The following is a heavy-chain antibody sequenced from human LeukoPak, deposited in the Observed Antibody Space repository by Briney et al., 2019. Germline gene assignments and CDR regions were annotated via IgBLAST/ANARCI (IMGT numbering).Heavy chain of an antibody. D-gene: IGHD3-22*01. CDR2: IYYSGST. J-gene: IGHJ3*02. CDR1: GGSISSYY. CDR3: ARQNGHYDSSGYYYLSAFDI. Sequence: MSSETLSLICTVSGGSISSYYWRWIRQPPGKGLEWIGYIYYSGSTNYNPSLKSRVTISVDTPKNQFSLKLSSVTAADTAVYYCARQNGHYDSSGYYYLSAFDIWGQGTMVTVSS. V-gene: IGHV4-59*08.